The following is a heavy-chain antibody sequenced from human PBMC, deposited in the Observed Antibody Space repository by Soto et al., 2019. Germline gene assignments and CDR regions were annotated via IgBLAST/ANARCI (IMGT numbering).Heavy chain of an antibody. CDR1: GGSVSSGSYY. D-gene: IGHD3-3*01. J-gene: IGHJ4*02. CDR2: IYYSGST. CDR3: ARADDFWSGYSY. Sequence: SETLSLTCTVSGGSVSSGSYYWSWIRQPPGKGLEWIGYIYYSGSTNYNPSLKSRVTISVDTSKNQFSLKLSSVTAADTAVYYCARADDFWSGYSYWGQGTLVTVSS. V-gene: IGHV4-61*01.